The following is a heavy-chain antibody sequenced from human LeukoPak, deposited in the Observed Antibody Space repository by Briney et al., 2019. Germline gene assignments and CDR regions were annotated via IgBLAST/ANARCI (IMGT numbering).Heavy chain of an antibody. CDR1: GGSFTDYN. D-gene: IGHD1-1*01. J-gene: IGHJ4*02. V-gene: IGHV4-34*01. Sequence: PSETLPLTCAVYGGSFTDYNWTWLRQSPEKGLEWIGEINDSGTTHYNPSLKSRVTISVDTAKHQFPLRIRSLTAADTAVYYCARGLDLEGLDYWGQGTLVTVSS. CDR3: ARGLDLEGLDY. CDR2: INDSGTT.